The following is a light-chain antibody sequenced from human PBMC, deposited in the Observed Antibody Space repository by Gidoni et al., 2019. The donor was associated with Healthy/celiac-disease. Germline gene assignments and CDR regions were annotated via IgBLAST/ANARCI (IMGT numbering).Light chain of an antibody. Sequence: QSVLTQPPSVSGAPGQLVTISCTGSSSNIGAGYDVHWYQQLPGTAPNLLIYGNSNRPSGVPDRFSGSKSGTSASLAITGLQAEDEADYYCQSYDSSLSGHVFGTGTKVTVL. V-gene: IGLV1-40*01. J-gene: IGLJ1*01. CDR2: GNS. CDR3: QSYDSSLSGHV. CDR1: SSNIGAGYD.